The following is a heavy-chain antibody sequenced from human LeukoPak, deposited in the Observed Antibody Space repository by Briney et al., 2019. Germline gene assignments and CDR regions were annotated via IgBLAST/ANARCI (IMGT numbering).Heavy chain of an antibody. J-gene: IGHJ4*02. V-gene: IGHV4-59*08. CDR2: IYYSGST. CDR1: GGSISSYY. CDR3: ARHWYSSSWYPFDY. Sequence: PSETLSLTCSVSGGSISSYYWSWIRQPPGKGLEWIGYIYYSGSTNYNPSLKSRVTISVDTSKNQFSLKLSSVTAADTAVYYCARHWYSSSWYPFDYWGQGTLVTVSS. D-gene: IGHD6-13*01.